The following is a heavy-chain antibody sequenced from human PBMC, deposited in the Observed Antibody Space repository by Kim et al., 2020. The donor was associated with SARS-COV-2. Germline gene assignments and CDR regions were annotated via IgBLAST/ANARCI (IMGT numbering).Heavy chain of an antibody. Sequence: GGSLRLSCAASGFTLATYGMHWVRQAPGKGLEWVAVLWFDGTSDYYADSVKGRFTVSRDTSKNALYLQMNSLTGDDAAVYYCAREGGGLRITDSFDAFDLWGQGTILTVSS. D-gene: IGHD2-21*01. CDR3: AREGGGLRITDSFDAFDL. V-gene: IGHV3-33*01. CDR1: GFTLATYG. J-gene: IGHJ3*01. CDR2: LWFDGTSD.